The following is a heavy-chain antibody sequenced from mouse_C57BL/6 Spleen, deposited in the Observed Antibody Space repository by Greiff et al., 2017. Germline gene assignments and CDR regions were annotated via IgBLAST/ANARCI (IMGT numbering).Heavy chain of an antibody. CDR3: TRDPTVVATDWYFDV. CDR1: GFTFSSYA. J-gene: IGHJ1*03. Sequence: EVMLVESGEGLVKPGGSLKLSCAASGFTFSSYAMSWVRQTPEKRLEWVAYISSGGDYIYYADTVKGRFTISRDNARNTLYLQMSSLKSEDTAMYYCTRDPTVVATDWYFDVWGTGTTVTVSS. D-gene: IGHD1-1*01. V-gene: IGHV5-9-1*02. CDR2: ISSGGDYI.